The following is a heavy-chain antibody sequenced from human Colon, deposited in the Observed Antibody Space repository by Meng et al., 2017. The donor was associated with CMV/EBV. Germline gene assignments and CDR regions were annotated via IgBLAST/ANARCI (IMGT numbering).Heavy chain of an antibody. Sequence: GGSLRLSCAASGFIFSSYWMSWVRQAPGKGLEWVANIKQDGSEKYYVDSVKGRFTISRDNAKNSVYLQMNSLRAEDTAVYYCARVPSSAWYVGVWFDPWGQGTLVTVSS. CDR3: ARVPSSAWYVGVWFDP. CDR2: IKQDGSEK. D-gene: IGHD6-19*01. J-gene: IGHJ5*02. CDR1: GFIFSSYW. V-gene: IGHV3-7*01.